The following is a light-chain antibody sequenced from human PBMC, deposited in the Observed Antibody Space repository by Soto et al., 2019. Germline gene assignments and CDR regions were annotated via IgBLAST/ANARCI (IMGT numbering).Light chain of an antibody. CDR2: GAS. J-gene: IGKJ5*01. Sequence: EIVLTQSPGSLSLSPGERATLSCRASQTVRGSYVAWYKQKPGQAPRLLIHGASSRATGIPDKFSGSGSGTDFTLTISSLEAEDVAVYYCQQYGTSPITFGQGTRLEIK. CDR3: QQYGTSPIT. CDR1: QTVRGSY. V-gene: IGKV3-20*01.